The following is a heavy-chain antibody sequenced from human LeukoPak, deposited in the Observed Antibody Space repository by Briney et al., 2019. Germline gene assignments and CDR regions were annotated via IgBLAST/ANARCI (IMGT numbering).Heavy chain of an antibody. Sequence: GSLRLSCAASGFIFSDSHMHWVRQASGKGLEWVGHVRSKADNYAAAYAASVKGRFTVSRDDSKNTAYLQMNSLGTEDTAVYYCSRQVASVHDYWGRGILVTVSS. J-gene: IGHJ4*02. CDR3: SRQVASVHDY. V-gene: IGHV3-73*01. CDR2: VRSKADNYAA. D-gene: IGHD2-15*01. CDR1: GFIFSDSH.